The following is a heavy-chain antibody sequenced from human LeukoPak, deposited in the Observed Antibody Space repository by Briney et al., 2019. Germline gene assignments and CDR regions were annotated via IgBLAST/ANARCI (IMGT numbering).Heavy chain of an antibody. CDR1: GFTFSSYW. Sequence: GGSLRLSCAASGFTFSSYWMHWVRQAPGKGLEWVSGINWNGGSTGYADSVKGRFTISRDNAKNSLYLQMNSLRAEDTALYYCARRVDYYMDVWGKGTTVTVSS. CDR3: ARRVDYYMDV. CDR2: INWNGGST. V-gene: IGHV3-20*04. J-gene: IGHJ6*03.